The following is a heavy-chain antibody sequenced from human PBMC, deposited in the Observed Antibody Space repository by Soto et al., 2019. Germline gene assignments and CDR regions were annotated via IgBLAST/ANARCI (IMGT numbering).Heavy chain of an antibody. CDR3: ARGPRGYVYYHGMDV. D-gene: IGHD3-10*01. J-gene: IGHJ6*02. CDR2: IDTSGAT. Sequence: SETLSLTCTVSGGSISSYYCSWIRQSAGKGLEWIGRIDTSGATNYNPSLKSRVTMSVDASKNQFSLNLSSVTAADTAVYYCARGPRGYVYYHGMDVWGQGTTVTVSS. V-gene: IGHV4-4*07. CDR1: GGSISSYY.